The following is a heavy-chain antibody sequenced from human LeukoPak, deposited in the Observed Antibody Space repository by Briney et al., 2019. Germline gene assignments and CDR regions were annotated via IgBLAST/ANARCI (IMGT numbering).Heavy chain of an antibody. Sequence: PGGSLRLSSAASGFTFSSYGMHWVRQAPGKGLEWVAFIRYDGSNKYYADSVKGRFTISRDNSKNTLYLQMNSLRAEDTAVYYCAKDVSSGWYLFDYWGQGTLVTVSS. CDR2: IRYDGSNK. J-gene: IGHJ4*02. D-gene: IGHD6-19*01. V-gene: IGHV3-30*02. CDR3: AKDVSSGWYLFDY. CDR1: GFTFSSYG.